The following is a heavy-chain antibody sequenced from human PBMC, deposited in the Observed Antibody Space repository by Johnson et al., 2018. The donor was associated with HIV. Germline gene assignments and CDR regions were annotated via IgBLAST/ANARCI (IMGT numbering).Heavy chain of an antibody. CDR1: GFTFSDYY. CDR3: AKGESQEGWIQLQAYAFDF. V-gene: IGHV3-11*04. CDR2: ISSSGTTI. Sequence: QVQLVESGGGVVRPGGSLRLSCAASGFTFSDYYMSWIRQAPGKGLEWVSYISSSGTTIYYADSVKGRFTISRDISKNTLYLQIDSLRPEDSGVYYCAKGESQEGWIQLQAYAFDFWGQGTMVTVSS. D-gene: IGHD5-18*01. J-gene: IGHJ3*01.